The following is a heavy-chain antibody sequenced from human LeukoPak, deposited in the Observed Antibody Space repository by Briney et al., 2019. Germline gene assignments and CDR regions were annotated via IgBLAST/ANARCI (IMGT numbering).Heavy chain of an antibody. CDR2: INPNSGGT. V-gene: IGHV1-2*02. CDR3: ARAGIADTAMVTEFDY. CDR1: GYTFTGYY. J-gene: IGHJ4*02. Sequence: GASVKVSCKASGYTFTGYYMHWVRQAPGQGLEWMGWINPNSGGTNYAQKFQGRVTMTRDTSISTACMELSRLRSDDTAVYYCARAGIADTAMVTEFDYWGQGTLVTVSS. D-gene: IGHD5-18*01.